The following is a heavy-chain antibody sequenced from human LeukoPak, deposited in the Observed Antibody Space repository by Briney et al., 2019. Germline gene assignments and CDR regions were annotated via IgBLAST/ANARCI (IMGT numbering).Heavy chain of an antibody. CDR1: GFTFSAYA. CDR2: ISWNSGSI. D-gene: IGHD3-10*01. CDR3: AKVRDGAGRYYPHCIDG. J-gene: IGHJ6*04. Sequence: GGSLRLSCAASGFTFSAYAMNWVRQAPGQGLKWVSGISWNSGSIAYADSVKGRFTISRDNAKNSLYLQMNSLRAEARALYCCAKVRDGAGRYYPHCIDGGGEGPTVTLPS. V-gene: IGHV3-9*01.